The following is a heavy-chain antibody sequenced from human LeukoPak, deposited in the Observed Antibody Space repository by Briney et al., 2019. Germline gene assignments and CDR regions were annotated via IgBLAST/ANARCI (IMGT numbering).Heavy chain of an antibody. V-gene: IGHV3-21*01. CDR3: ARDDRGTSVDY. D-gene: IGHD1-26*01. Sequence: GGSLRLSCAASGFTFSSYSMNWVRQAPGKGLEWVSFISSSSSYIYYADSVKGRFTISRDNAKNSLYLQMNSLRAEDTAVYYCARDDRGTSVDYWGQGTLVTVSS. CDR2: ISSSSSYI. J-gene: IGHJ4*02. CDR1: GFTFSSYS.